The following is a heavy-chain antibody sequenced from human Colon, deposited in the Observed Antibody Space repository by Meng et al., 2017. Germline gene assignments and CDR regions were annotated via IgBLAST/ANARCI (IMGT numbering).Heavy chain of an antibody. V-gene: IGHV7-4-1*02. CDR1: GYIFNKYS. Sequence: VQLVQSGSELKQPGASVKVTCRGSGYIFNKYSINWVRQAPGQGLEWMGWINPDTGNPTYAQDFTGRFVFSLDTSVSTAYLQINSLKAEDTAVYYCARKWAASSSTIDYWGQGTLVTVSS. J-gene: IGHJ4*02. D-gene: IGHD6-13*01. CDR3: ARKWAASSSTIDY. CDR2: INPDTGNP.